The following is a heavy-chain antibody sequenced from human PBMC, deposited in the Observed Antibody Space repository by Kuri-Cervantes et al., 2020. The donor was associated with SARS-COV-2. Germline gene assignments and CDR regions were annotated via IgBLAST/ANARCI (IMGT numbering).Heavy chain of an antibody. Sequence: ETLSLTCAASGFTFSSYGMSWVRQAPGKGLEWVSAISGSGGSTYYADSVKGRFTISRDNSKNTLYLQMNSLRAEDTAVYYCAKFQRGYQGMDVWGQGTTVTVSS. CDR1: GFTFSSYG. J-gene: IGHJ6*02. D-gene: IGHD5-18*01. V-gene: IGHV3-23*01. CDR2: ISGSGGST. CDR3: AKFQRGYQGMDV.